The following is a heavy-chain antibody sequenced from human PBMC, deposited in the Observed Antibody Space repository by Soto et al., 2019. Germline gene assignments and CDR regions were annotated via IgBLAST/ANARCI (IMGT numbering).Heavy chain of an antibody. CDR1: GGSISSYY. D-gene: IGHD2-15*01. CDR3: ASGPGYCSGGSCYTFQH. Sequence: SETLSLTCTVSGGSISSYYWSWIRQPPGKGLEWIGYIYYSGSTNYNPSLKSRVTISVDTSKNQFSLKLSSVTAADTAVYYCASGPGYCSGGSCYTFQHWGQGTLVTVSS. V-gene: IGHV4-59*08. J-gene: IGHJ1*01. CDR2: IYYSGST.